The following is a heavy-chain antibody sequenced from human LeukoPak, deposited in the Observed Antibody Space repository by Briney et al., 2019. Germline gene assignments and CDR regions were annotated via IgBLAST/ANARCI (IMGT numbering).Heavy chain of an antibody. D-gene: IGHD2-2*01. CDR1: GGTFSSYA. V-gene: IGHV1-69*01. Sequence: GSSVKVSCKASGGTFSSYAISWVRQAPGQGLEWMGGIIPIFGTANYAQKFQGRVTITADESTSTAYMELSSLRSEDTAVYYCARSLGGADLPAAAHWFDPWGQGTLVTVSS. J-gene: IGHJ5*02. CDR2: IIPIFGTA. CDR3: ARSLGGADLPAAAHWFDP.